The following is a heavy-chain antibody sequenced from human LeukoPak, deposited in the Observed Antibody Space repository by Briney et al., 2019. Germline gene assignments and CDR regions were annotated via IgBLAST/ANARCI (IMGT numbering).Heavy chain of an antibody. CDR2: ITGSGGFT. J-gene: IGHJ4*02. Sequence: GGSLRLSCAASGFPFSTYAMNWVRQAPGKGLEWVSVITGSGGFTQYADSVKGRFTISRDNSKNTVYLQMNSLRVEDTALYYCVRSLDYWGQGTLVTVSS. CDR3: VRSLDY. CDR1: GFPFSTYA. V-gene: IGHV3-23*01.